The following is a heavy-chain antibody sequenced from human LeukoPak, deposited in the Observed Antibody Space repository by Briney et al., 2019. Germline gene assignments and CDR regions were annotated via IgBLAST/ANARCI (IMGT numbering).Heavy chain of an antibody. V-gene: IGHV3-7*01. CDR1: GFTFSNAW. D-gene: IGHD2-15*01. CDR2: IKQDGSET. CDR3: VGCSGGTCSDFDY. J-gene: IGHJ4*02. Sequence: GGSLRLSCAASGFTFSNAWMSWVRQAPGEGLEWVANIKQDGSETHYLDSVRGRFTISRDNAKNSMYLQMSSLRAEDTAVYYCVGCSGGTCSDFDYWGRGTLVTVSS.